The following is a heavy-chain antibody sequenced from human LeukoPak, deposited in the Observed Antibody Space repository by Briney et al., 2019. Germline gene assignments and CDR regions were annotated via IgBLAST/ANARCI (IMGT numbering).Heavy chain of an antibody. D-gene: IGHD7-27*01. V-gene: IGHV3-21*01. J-gene: IGHJ4*02. Sequence: GGSLRLSCAASGFSFDTYSMHLVRQAPGKGLEWVSSISSSGGYSYYSDSMKGRFTISRDNVKNSLYLQMNSLRAEDTGIYYCASPLLETGEFQGYWGQGTLVTVSS. CDR2: ISSSGGYS. CDR1: GFSFDTYS. CDR3: ASPLLETGEFQGY.